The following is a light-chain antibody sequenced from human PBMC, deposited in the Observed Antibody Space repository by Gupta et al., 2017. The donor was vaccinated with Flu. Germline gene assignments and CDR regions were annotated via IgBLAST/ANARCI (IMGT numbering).Light chain of an antibody. V-gene: IGLV6-57*01. CDR2: VYN. CDR1: SGGIAGTF. Sequence: VTITCSRSSGGIAGTFVHGYQQRPGGYQTTVIEVYNQRTSAAPDRFAFSIARSYNSASLTLSGLKTEDEADYDCQSYACSNGLVFGGGTKLTVL. CDR3: QSYACSNGLV. J-gene: IGLJ2*01.